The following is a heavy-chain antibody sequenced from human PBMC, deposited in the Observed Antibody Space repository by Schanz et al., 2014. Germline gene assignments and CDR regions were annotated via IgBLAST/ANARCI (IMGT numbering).Heavy chain of an antibody. Sequence: EVQLLESGGGLVQPGGSLKLSCAASGLIFSNYVMSWVRQAPGKGLEWVSTIGTSGGTNYAESVKGRFTISRDNSKNTLYLQMNSLRAEDTAVYFCAKSLESCPGGRCSRGYFDYWGQGTLVTVYS. CDR2: IGTSGGT. J-gene: IGHJ4*02. D-gene: IGHD2-8*02. CDR3: AKSLESCPGGRCSRGYFDY. CDR1: GLIFSNYV. V-gene: IGHV3-23*01.